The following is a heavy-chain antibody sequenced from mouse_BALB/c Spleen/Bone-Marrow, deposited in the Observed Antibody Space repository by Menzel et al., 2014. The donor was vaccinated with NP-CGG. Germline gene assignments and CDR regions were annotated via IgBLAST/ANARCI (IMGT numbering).Heavy chain of an antibody. D-gene: IGHD1-1*01. CDR3: ARGTVNYFDY. CDR1: GFTFXDFY. CDR2: SRDKANDYTT. Sequence: EVKLVESGGDLVQPGGSLRLSCATSGFTFXDFYMEWVRQPPGKRLEWIGASRDKANDYTTEYSASVKGRFIVSRDTSQSILYLQMNALRAEDTAIYYCARGTVNYFDYWGQGTTLTVSS. J-gene: IGHJ2*01. V-gene: IGHV7-1*02.